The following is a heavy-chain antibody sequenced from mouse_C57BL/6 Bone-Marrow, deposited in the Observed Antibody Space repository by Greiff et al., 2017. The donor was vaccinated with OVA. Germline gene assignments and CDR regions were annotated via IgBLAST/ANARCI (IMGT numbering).Heavy chain of an antibody. V-gene: IGHV14-4*01. CDR3: GTSAWFAY. Sequence: VQLQQSGAELVRPGASVKLSCTASGFTINDDYMHWVKQRPEQGLEWIGWIDPEIGDTEYASKFQGKATITADTSSNTAYLQLSSLTSEDTAVYYCGTSAWFAYWGQGTLVTVSA. CDR2: IDPEIGDT. J-gene: IGHJ3*01. CDR1: GFTINDDY.